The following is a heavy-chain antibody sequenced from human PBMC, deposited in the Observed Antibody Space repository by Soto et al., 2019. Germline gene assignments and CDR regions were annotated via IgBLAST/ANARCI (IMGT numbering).Heavy chain of an antibody. V-gene: IGHV1-46*01. J-gene: IGHJ6*02. CDR1: GYTFTSYY. CDR3: ARDCYSVRVFNPYFIHYGMDV. D-gene: IGHD2-21*01. CDR2: INPSGGST. Sequence: ASVKVSCKASGYTFTSYYMHWVRQAPGQGLEWMGIINPSGGSTSYAQKFQGRVTMTRDTSTSTVSMELGSLRSEDTAVYYCARDCYSVRVFNPYFIHYGMDVWGQGITVTVSS.